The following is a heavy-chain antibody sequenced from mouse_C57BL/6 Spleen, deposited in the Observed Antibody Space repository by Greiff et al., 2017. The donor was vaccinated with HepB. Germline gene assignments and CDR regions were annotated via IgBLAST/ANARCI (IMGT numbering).Heavy chain of an antibody. CDR2: IRLKSDNYAT. J-gene: IGHJ1*03. D-gene: IGHD2-5*01. CDR3: TAYYSNYYWYFDV. V-gene: IGHV6-3*01. CDR1: GFTFSNYW. Sequence: EVQRVESGGGLVQPGGSMKLSCVASGFTFSNYWMNWVRQSPEKGLEWVAQIRLKSDNYATHYAESVKGRFTISRDDSKSSVYLQMNNLRAEDTGIYYCTAYYSNYYWYFDVWGTGTTVTVSS.